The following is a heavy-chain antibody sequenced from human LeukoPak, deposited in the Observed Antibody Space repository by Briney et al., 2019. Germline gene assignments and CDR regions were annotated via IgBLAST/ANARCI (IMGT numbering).Heavy chain of an antibody. V-gene: IGHV3-30-3*01. CDR1: GFTFSSYA. J-gene: IGHJ4*02. Sequence: GGSLRLSCAASGFTFSSYAMHWVRQAPGKGLEWVAVISHDGSNKYYADSVKGRFTISRDNSKNTLYLQMNSLRAEDTAVYYCAREYVGATSFDYWGQGTLVTVSS. CDR2: ISHDGSNK. CDR3: AREYVGATSFDY. D-gene: IGHD1-26*01.